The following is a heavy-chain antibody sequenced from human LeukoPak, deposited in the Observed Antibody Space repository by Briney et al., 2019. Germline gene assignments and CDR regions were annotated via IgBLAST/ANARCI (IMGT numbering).Heavy chain of an antibody. Sequence: SETLSLTCTVSTDSITTYYWSCIRQPPGKGLEWIGSISHSGGTRSNPSLKSRVTISVDTSKNQFSLKLSSVTAADTAVYYCAGRRLTTSFFDIWGRGTKVTVSS. V-gene: IGHV4-59*12. CDR2: ISHSGGT. J-gene: IGHJ3*02. CDR1: TDSITTYY. CDR3: AGRRLTTSFFDI. D-gene: IGHD4-17*01.